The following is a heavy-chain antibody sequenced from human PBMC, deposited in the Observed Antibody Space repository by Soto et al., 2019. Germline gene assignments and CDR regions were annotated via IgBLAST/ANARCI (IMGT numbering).Heavy chain of an antibody. J-gene: IGHJ5*02. CDR1: GGSISSYY. Sequence: PSETLSLTCTVSGGSISSYYWSWIRQPPGKGLEWIGYIYYSGSTNYNPSLKSRVTISVDTSKNQFSLKLSSVTAADTAVYYCARIKGAIFGVVHQFDPWGQGTLVTVSS. V-gene: IGHV4-59*01. D-gene: IGHD3-3*01. CDR3: ARIKGAIFGVVHQFDP. CDR2: IYYSGST.